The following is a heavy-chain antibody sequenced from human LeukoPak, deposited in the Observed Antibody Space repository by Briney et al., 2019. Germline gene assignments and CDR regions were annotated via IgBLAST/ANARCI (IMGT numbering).Heavy chain of an antibody. J-gene: IGHJ5*02. CDR3: ARVIRGGRRRNWFAP. CDR2: TYYRSKWYN. V-gene: IGHV6-1*01. Sequence: SQTLSLTSAISGDSPSSNTAAWNWIRQSPSRGLEWLGRTYYRSKWYNDYAVSVKSRMTINPDTSKNQFSLQLNSVTPEDTAVYYCARVIRGGRRRNWFAPWGQGTLVTVSS. CDR1: GDSPSSNTAA.